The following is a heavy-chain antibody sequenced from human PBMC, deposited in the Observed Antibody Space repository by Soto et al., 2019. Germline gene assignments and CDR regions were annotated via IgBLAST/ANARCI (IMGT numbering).Heavy chain of an antibody. CDR3: ARHDGRDGYNLNWFDP. CDR1: GYSISSSSYY. Sequence: PSETLSLTCAGSGYSISSSSYYWGWIRQPPGKGLEWIGSIYYSGSTYYNPSLKSRVTISVDTSKNQFSLKLSSVTAADTAVYYCARHDGRDGYNLNWFDPWGQGTLVTVSS. D-gene: IGHD5-12*01. CDR2: IYYSGST. V-gene: IGHV4-39*01. J-gene: IGHJ5*02.